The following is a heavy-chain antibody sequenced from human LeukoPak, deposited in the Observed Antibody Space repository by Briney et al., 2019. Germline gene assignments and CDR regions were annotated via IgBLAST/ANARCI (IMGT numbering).Heavy chain of an antibody. J-gene: IGHJ4*02. CDR3: ARDSPPVMLGATMADY. V-gene: IGHV1-2*02. CDR1: GYTFTGHY. Sequence: ASVTDSCKASGYTFTGHYIDWVPQAPGQGLEWMGWINPNSGGTNYAQKFQGRVTMTRDTSINTAYMEVTRLTSDDTAIYYCARDSPPVMLGATMADYWGQGTLVTVSS. CDR2: INPNSGGT. D-gene: IGHD1-26*01.